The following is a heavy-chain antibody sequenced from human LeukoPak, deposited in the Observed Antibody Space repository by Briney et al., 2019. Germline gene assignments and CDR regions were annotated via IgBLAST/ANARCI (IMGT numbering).Heavy chain of an antibody. J-gene: IGHJ4*02. CDR3: ARDTYYYDSSGYWADY. Sequence: ASVKVSCKTSGYTFTSYDINWVRQATGQGLEWMGWMNPNSGNTGYAQKFQGRVTITRNTSISTAYMELSSLRSEDTAVYYCARDTYYYDSSGYWADYWGQGTLVTVSS. CDR1: GYTFTSYD. V-gene: IGHV1-8*03. D-gene: IGHD3-22*01. CDR2: MNPNSGNT.